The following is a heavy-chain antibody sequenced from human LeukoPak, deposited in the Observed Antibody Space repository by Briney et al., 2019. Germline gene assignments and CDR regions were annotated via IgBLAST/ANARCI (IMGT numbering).Heavy chain of an antibody. D-gene: IGHD3-10*01. J-gene: IGHJ4*02. V-gene: IGHV3-23*01. CDR3: AKEFYWGVRGNFNY. CDR1: GFTFSSSA. CDR2: ISGSGDRT. Sequence: TGGSLRLSCAASGFTFSSSAMSWVRQAPGKGLEWVPGISGSGDRTYHADSVKGRFTISRDNSKNTLYLQMNSLRAEDTAVYYCAKEFYWGVRGNFNYWGQGTLVTVSS.